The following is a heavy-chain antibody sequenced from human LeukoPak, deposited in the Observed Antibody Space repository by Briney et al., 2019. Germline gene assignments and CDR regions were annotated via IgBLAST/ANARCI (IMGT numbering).Heavy chain of an antibody. CDR3: ASDRSRETHDAFDI. J-gene: IGHJ3*02. D-gene: IGHD1-26*01. CDR2: IWYDGSNK. CDR1: GFTFSSYG. V-gene: IGHV3-33*01. Sequence: PGRSLRLSCAASGFTFSSYGMHWVRQAPGKGLERVAVIWYDGSNKYYADSVKGRFTISRDNSKNTLYLQMNSLRAEDTAVYYCASDRSRETHDAFDIWGQGTMVTVSS.